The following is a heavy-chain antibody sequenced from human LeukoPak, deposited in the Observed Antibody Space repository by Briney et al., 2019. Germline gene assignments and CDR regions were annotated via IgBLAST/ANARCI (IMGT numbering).Heavy chain of an antibody. V-gene: IGHV3-15*01. Sequence: GGSLRLSCAASGFTFSNAWMSWVRQAPGKGLEWVGRIKSKTDDGTTDYAAPAKGRFTISRDDSKNTLYLQMNSLKTEDTAVYYCTATEYYDILTGHGGDFDYWGQGTLVTVSS. J-gene: IGHJ4*02. CDR1: GFTFSNAW. D-gene: IGHD3-9*01. CDR3: TATEYYDILTGHGGDFDY. CDR2: IKSKTDDGTT.